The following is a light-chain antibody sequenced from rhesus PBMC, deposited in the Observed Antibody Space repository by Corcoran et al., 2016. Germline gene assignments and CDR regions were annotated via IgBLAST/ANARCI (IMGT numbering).Light chain of an antibody. CDR3: QQYYSSPWT. V-gene: IGKV4-1*01. CDR1: QSLLYSFNHKNY. CDR2: WAS. J-gene: IGKJ1*01. Sequence: DIVMTQSPDSLAVSLGERVTINCKSSQSLLYSFNHKNYLAWYQQKPGQAPKLHIYWASTRESGVPNRFSGSGSGTDFSLTISGLQAEEGAVYYCQQYYSSPWTFGQGTKVEIK.